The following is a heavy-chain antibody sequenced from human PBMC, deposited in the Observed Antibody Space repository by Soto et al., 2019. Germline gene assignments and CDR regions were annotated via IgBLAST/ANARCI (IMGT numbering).Heavy chain of an antibody. J-gene: IGHJ4*02. CDR2: ISESSRTI. CDR3: ARGLSWRRGPFDY. D-gene: IGHD2-15*01. CDR1: GFIFRTYS. Sequence: GGSLRLSCAAPGFIFRTYSMNWVRQAPGKGLEWVSYISESSRTIFYADSVRGRFTVSRDNANNSLYLQMISLRDEDTAVYYCARGLSWRRGPFDYWGQGTLVTVSS. V-gene: IGHV3-48*02.